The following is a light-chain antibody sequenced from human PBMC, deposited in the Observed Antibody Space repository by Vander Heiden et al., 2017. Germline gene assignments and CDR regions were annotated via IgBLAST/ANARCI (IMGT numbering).Light chain of an antibody. J-gene: IGLJ3*02. CDR3: CSYAGTYTLV. V-gene: IGLV2-11*01. CDR1: STDVGSFDY. CDR2: AVS. Sequence: QSALTQPPSVSASPGQSVTISCTGNSTDVGSFDYVSWYQQHPGKAPKLMFYAVSKRPSGVPDRFSGSKSGNTASLTISGLQAEDEADYYCCSYAGTYTLVFGGGTKLTVL.